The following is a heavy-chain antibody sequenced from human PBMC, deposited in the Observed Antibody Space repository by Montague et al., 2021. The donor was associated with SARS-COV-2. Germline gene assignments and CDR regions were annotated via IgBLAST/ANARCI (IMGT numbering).Heavy chain of an antibody. CDR3: ARRGLGYYDGSGGLIPQNASDI. Sequence: SETLSLTCTVSGGSISSYYWSWIRQPPGKGLEWIGYIYYSGSTNYNPSLKSRVTISVDTSKNQFSLKLSSVTAADTAVYYCARRGLGYYDGSGGLIPQNASDIWGQGTMVTVSS. V-gene: IGHV4-59*08. CDR2: IYYSGST. J-gene: IGHJ3*02. CDR1: GGSISSYY. D-gene: IGHD3-22*01.